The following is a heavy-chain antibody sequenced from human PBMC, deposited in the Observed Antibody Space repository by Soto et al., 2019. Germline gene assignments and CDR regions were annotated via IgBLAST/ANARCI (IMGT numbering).Heavy chain of an antibody. D-gene: IGHD6-19*01. CDR3: ALSSGADLGPDAFDI. CDR2: INAGNGNT. V-gene: IGHV1-3*01. CDR1: GYTFTSYA. Sequence: ASVKVSCKASGYTFTSYAMHWVRQAPGQRLEWMGWINAGNGNTKYSQKFQGRVTITRDTSASTAYMELSSQRSEDTAVYYCALSSGADLGPDAFDIWGQGTMVTVSS. J-gene: IGHJ3*02.